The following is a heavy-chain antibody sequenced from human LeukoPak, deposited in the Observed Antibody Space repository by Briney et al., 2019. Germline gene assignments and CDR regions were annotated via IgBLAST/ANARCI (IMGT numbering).Heavy chain of an antibody. CDR1: GGSISSYY. J-gene: IGHJ6*02. D-gene: IGHD3-22*01. V-gene: IGHV4-4*07. CDR3: ARDLTVAYYYDSSGSPPYYYYYGMDV. CDR2: IYTSGST. Sequence: SETLSLTCTVSGGSISSYYWSWIRQPAGKGLEWIGRIYTSGSTNYNPSLKSRVTISVDTSKNQFSLKLSSVTAADTAVYYCARDLTVAYYYDSSGSPPYYYYYGMDVWGQGTTVTVSS.